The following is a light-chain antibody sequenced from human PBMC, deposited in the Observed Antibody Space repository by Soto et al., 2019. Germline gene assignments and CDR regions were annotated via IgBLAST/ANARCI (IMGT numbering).Light chain of an antibody. CDR1: QTISSW. V-gene: IGKV1-5*01. Sequence: DIPMTQSPSTLSASVGDRVTITCRASQTISSWLAWYQQKPGKAPNLLIYDASSLQSGVPSRFSGSGFGTEFTLTISSLQPDDFGTYYCQQYHTYWTFGQGTKVDI. CDR2: DAS. J-gene: IGKJ1*01. CDR3: QQYHTYWT.